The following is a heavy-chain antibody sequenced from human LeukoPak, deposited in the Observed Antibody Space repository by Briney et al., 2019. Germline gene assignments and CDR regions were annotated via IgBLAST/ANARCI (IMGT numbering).Heavy chain of an antibody. Sequence: PGGSLRLSCAASGFTFSSYAMHWLRQAPGKGLEWVAVISYDGSNKYYADSVKGRFTISRDNSKNTLYLQMNSLRAEDTAVYYCARVGSYPGWGQETLVTVSS. J-gene: IGHJ4*02. D-gene: IGHD1-26*01. CDR2: ISYDGSNK. CDR1: GFTFSSYA. V-gene: IGHV3-30*04. CDR3: ARVGSYPG.